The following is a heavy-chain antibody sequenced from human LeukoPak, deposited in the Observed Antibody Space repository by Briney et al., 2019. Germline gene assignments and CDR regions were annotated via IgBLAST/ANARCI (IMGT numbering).Heavy chain of an antibody. CDR2: INQDGTEK. CDR1: GFTFTTYW. D-gene: IGHD2-21*02. J-gene: IGHJ6*03. V-gene: IGHV3-7*01. CDR3: ARDATAAVYIPTRYYYYYYMDV. Sequence: GGSLRLSCAASGFTFTTYWMSWVRQFPGKGLQWVANINQDGTEKYYVDSVKGRFTISRDNAKNSLYLQMNSLRAEDTAVYYCARDATAAVYIPTRYYYYYYMDVWGKGTTVTVSS.